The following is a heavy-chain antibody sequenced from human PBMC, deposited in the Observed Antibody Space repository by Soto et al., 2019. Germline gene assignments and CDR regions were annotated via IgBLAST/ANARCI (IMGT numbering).Heavy chain of an antibody. CDR1: GGSFSGYY. Sequence: SETLSLTCAVYGGSFSGYYWSWIRQPPGKGLEWIGEINHSGSTNYNPSLKGRVTMSVDTSKNQFSLKLTSVNTADTAIYYCTRGGDPYKTCHWGQRTLVTVSS. J-gene: IGHJ4*02. CDR2: INHSGST. D-gene: IGHD1-1*01. V-gene: IGHV4-34*01. CDR3: TRGGDPYKTCH.